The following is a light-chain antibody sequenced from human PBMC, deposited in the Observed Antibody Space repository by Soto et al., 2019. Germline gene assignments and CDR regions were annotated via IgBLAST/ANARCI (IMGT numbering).Light chain of an antibody. CDR3: QQADSFPLT. Sequence: DIQMTQSPSSVSASVGDRVTITCRASQGVGNWLAWYQQKPGKAPKLLIYAASNLQSGVPSRFSGSGSGTHFTLTISSLQPEDFAIYYCQQADSFPLTFGAGTKVDIK. J-gene: IGKJ4*01. V-gene: IGKV1-12*01. CDR1: QGVGNW. CDR2: AAS.